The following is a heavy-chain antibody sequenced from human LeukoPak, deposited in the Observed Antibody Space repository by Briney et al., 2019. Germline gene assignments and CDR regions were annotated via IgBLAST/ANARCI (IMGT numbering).Heavy chain of an antibody. CDR1: GFTFTSYS. V-gene: IGHV3-30-3*01. D-gene: IGHD6-13*01. Sequence: PGGSLRLSCAASGFTFTSYSMNWVRQAPGKGLEWVAVISYDGSNKYYADSVKGRFTISRDNSKNTLYLQMNSLRAEDTAVYYCAREHSSSWTYYYYGMDVWGQGTTVTVSS. CDR2: ISYDGSNK. J-gene: IGHJ6*02. CDR3: AREHSSSWTYYYYGMDV.